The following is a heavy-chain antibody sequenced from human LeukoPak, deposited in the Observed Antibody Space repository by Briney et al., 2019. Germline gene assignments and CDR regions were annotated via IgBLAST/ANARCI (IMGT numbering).Heavy chain of an antibody. V-gene: IGHV4-4*07. CDR1: GGSISSYY. D-gene: IGHD3-3*01. CDR2: IYTSGST. Sequence: SETLSLTCTVSGGSISSYYWSWIRQPAGKGLEWIGRIYTSGSTNYNPSLKSRVTMSVDTSKNQFSLKLSSVTAADTAVYYCASDFWSGYGWKPYYYMDVWGKGTTVTVSS. CDR3: ASDFWSGYGWKPYYYMDV. J-gene: IGHJ6*03.